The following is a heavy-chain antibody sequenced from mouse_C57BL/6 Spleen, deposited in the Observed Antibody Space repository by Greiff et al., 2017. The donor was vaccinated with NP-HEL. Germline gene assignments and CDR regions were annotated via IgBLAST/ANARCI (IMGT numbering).Heavy chain of an antibody. J-gene: IGHJ2*01. CDR3: ARGYDGSNFFSN. Sequence: LQQPGTELVKPGASVKLSCKASGYTFTSYWMHWVKQRPGHGLEWIGNIHPRNGGTNYNEKFKSKATLTVDKSSSTAYMPLSSLTAEDSAVYYCARGYDGSNFFSNWGQGTTHTVSS. V-gene: IGHV1-53*01. D-gene: IGHD1-1*01. CDR2: IHPRNGGT. CDR1: GYTFTSYW.